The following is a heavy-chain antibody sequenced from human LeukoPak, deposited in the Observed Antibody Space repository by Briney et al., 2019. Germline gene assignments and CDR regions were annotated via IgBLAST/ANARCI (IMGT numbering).Heavy chain of an antibody. J-gene: IGHJ4*02. CDR1: GFTFSSYA. Sequence: GSLRLSCAASGFTFSSYAMHWVRQAPGKGLEWVAVISYDGSNKYYADSVKGRFTISRDNSKNTLYLQMNSLRAEDTAVYYCARDRGGSYVDYWGQGTLVTVSS. V-gene: IGHV3-30*04. CDR3: ARDRGGSYVDY. CDR2: ISYDGSNK. D-gene: IGHD1-26*01.